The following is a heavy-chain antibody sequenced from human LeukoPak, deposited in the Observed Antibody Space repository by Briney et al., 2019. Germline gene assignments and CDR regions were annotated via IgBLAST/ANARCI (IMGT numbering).Heavy chain of an antibody. Sequence: GGSLRLSCEASAFTFSSYWMSWVRQAPGKGLEWVANMKEDGGGINYVDSVKGRFTISRDNAKNSLFLQMNSLRVEDTAVYYCARVKSPVVTTIQVLGWFDPWGQGTLVTVSS. J-gene: IGHJ5*02. D-gene: IGHD2-21*02. V-gene: IGHV3-7*01. CDR1: AFTFSSYW. CDR2: MKEDGGGI. CDR3: ARVKSPVVTTIQVLGWFDP.